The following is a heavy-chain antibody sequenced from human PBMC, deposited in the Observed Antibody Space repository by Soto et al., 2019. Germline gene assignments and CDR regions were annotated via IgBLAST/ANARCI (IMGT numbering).Heavy chain of an antibody. J-gene: IGHJ6*02. Sequence: QVTLKESGPVLVKPTETLTLTCTVSGFSLSNARMGVSWIRQPPGQALEWLAHIFSNDEKSYSTSLKSRLTITKDTSKSQVVLTMTNMDPVDTATYYCARINCISTTCYGDFDYYYGMDVWGRGTTVTVSS. CDR2: IFSNDEK. CDR1: GFSLSNARMG. D-gene: IGHD2-2*01. V-gene: IGHV2-26*01. CDR3: ARINCISTTCYGDFDYYYGMDV.